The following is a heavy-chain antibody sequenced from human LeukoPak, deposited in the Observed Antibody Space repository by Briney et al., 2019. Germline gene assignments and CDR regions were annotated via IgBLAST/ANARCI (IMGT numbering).Heavy chain of an antibody. J-gene: IGHJ5*02. CDR2: ILHTGHT. V-gene: IGHV4-34*12. CDR1: GYSLTNHY. Sequence: SETLSLTCAVYGYSLTNHYWIWIRQPPGKGLEWIGEILHTGHTNYNPSLRSRVTISLDTSKNRFFLNLTAVTAADTAVYYCARGPAAVHPWGQGTLVTVSS. D-gene: IGHD6-13*01. CDR3: ARGPAAVHP.